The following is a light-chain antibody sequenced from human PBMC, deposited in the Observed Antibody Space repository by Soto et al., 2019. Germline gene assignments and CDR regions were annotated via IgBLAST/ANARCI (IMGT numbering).Light chain of an antibody. V-gene: IGLV8-61*01. CDR1: SGSVSTRNY. CDR2: NTN. CDR3: VLYVGSGINWV. J-gene: IGLJ3*02. Sequence: QTVVTQEPSFSVSPGGTVTLTCGLTSGSVSTRNYPSWYQQIPGQAPRTLIYNTNTRSSGVPDRFSGSILGNKTALTITGAQAEDEPDYYCVLYVGSGINWVFGGGTQLTVL.